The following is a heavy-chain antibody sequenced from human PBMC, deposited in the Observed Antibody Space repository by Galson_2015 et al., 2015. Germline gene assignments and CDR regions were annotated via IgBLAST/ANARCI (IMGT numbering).Heavy chain of an antibody. D-gene: IGHD2/OR15-2a*01. V-gene: IGHV3-23*01. CDR1: GFTFSNYA. J-gene: IGHJ3*02. CDR3: AKRVLSVQKVLVVFNT. Sequence: SLRLSCAASGFTFSNYAMSWVHQAPGKGLEWVLGISGSGDSTYYTDSVRGRFTISRDNSKNTVHLQMNSLRAEDTAVYYCAKRVLSVQKVLVVFNTWGKGTLVTVSS. CDR2: ISGSGDST.